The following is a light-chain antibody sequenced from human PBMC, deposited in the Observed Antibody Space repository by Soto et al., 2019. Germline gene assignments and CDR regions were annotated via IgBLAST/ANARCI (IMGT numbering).Light chain of an antibody. Sequence: DIQMTQSPSSLSASVGDRVTITCQASEDINNYLNWYQQKPGKAPKLLIYDASNLETVVPSRFSGSGSGTDFTFTISSLQPEDIATYYCQQFASAPLYTFGQGTKLEIK. V-gene: IGKV1-33*01. CDR1: EDINNY. J-gene: IGKJ2*01. CDR3: QQFASAPLYT. CDR2: DAS.